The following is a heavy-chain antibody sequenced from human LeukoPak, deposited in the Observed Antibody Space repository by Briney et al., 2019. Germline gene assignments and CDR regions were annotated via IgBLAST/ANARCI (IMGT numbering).Heavy chain of an antibody. CDR3: ARDRGIAAAGREVFAFDV. V-gene: IGHV3-64*01. CDR1: GFTFSSYA. J-gene: IGHJ3*01. CDR2: ISSDGGNT. Sequence: PGGSLRLSCAAFGFTFSSYAMHWVRQAPGKGLEYVSTISSDGGNTYYVNSVKGRFTVSRDNSKNTLYLQLGSLRVEDMAVYYCARDRGIAAAGREVFAFDVRGQGTTVTVAS. D-gene: IGHD6-13*01.